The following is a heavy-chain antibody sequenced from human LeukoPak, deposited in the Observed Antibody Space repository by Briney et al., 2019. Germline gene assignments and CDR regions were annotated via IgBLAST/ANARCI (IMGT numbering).Heavy chain of an antibody. CDR1: GFTVSASY. J-gene: IGHJ4*02. D-gene: IGHD1-26*01. V-gene: IGHV3-53*01. CDR2: VYSGDDT. CDR3: ARESLVGAIDY. Sequence: PGGSLRLSCAASGFTVSASYMSWVRQAPEKGLEWVSVVYSGDDTYYADSAKGRFTISRDNSKNTLYLQMNGLRAEDTALYYCARESLVGAIDYWGQGTLVTASS.